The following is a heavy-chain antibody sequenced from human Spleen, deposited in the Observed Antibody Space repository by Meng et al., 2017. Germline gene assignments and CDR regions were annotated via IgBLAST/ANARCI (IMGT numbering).Heavy chain of an antibody. D-gene: IGHD2-21*02. V-gene: IGHV4-38-2*02. Sequence: SETLSLTCTVSGYSISSGYYWGWIRQPPGKGLEWIGSIYHSGSTYYNPSLKSRVTISVDTSKNQFSLKLDSVNSADTAVYYCAKDKYSDCVGGDAFDIWGQGTRVTVSS. CDR3: AKDKYSDCVGGDAFDI. J-gene: IGHJ3*02. CDR2: IYHSGST. CDR1: GYSISSGYY.